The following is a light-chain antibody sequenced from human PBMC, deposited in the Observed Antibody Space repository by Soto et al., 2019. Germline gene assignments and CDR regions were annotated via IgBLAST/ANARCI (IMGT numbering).Light chain of an antibody. CDR3: SSYTSSSIDYV. CDR2: EVS. J-gene: IGLJ1*01. V-gene: IGLV2-14*01. CDR1: SSDVGGSNY. Sequence: QSALTQPASVSGSPGQSITISCTGTSSDVGGSNYVSWYQQHPGKAPKLMIYEVSNRPSGVSNRFSGSKSGNTASLTISGLQADDEADYYCSSYTSSSIDYVFGTGTKLPS.